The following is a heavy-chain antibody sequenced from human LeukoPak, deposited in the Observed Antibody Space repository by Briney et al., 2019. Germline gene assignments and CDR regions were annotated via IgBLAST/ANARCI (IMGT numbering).Heavy chain of an antibody. CDR3: ARLRPQYSGSYSFDY. D-gene: IGHD1-26*01. Sequence: PSETLSLTCTVSGGSISSYYWSWIRQPPGKGLEWIGYTYYSGSTNYNPSLKSRVTISVDTSKNQFSLKLSSVTAADTAVYYCARLRPQYSGSYSFDYWGQGTLVTVSS. J-gene: IGHJ4*02. V-gene: IGHV4-59*08. CDR1: GGSISSYY. CDR2: TYYSGST.